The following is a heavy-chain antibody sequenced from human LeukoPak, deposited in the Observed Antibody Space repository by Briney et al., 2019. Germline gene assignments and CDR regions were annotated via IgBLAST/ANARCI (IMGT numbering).Heavy chain of an antibody. CDR3: ARHDRYGGRYAQHYFDY. V-gene: IGHV4-39*01. D-gene: IGHD1-26*01. CDR1: GGSISSSSYY. J-gene: IGHJ4*02. CDR2: IYYSGST. Sequence: SETLSLTCTVSGGSISSSSYYWGWIRQPPGKGLEWIGSIYYSGSTYYNPSLKSRVTISVDTSKNQFSLKLSSVTAADTAVYYCARHDRYGGRYAQHYFDYWGQGTLVTVSS.